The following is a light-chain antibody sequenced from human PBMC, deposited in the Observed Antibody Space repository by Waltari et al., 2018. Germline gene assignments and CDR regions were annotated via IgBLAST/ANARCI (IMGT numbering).Light chain of an antibody. CDR1: SSNIGAGYD. J-gene: IGLJ3*02. Sequence: QSVLTQPPSVSGAPGQRVTISCSGSSSNIGAGYDVYWYQPLPGTAPKLLISGGDSRASGVLDRFSASKAGSSASLAISGLQAEDEADYYCQSYDTNLRAVFGGGTRLTVL. CDR3: QSYDTNLRAV. CDR2: GGD. V-gene: IGLV1-40*01.